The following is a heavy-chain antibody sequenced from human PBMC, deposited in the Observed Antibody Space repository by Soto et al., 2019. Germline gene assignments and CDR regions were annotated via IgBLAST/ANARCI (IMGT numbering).Heavy chain of an antibody. CDR1: GYTFTTYD. D-gene: IGHD6-6*01. V-gene: IGHV1-18*04. J-gene: IGHJ5*02. CDR3: ARDSTARLAWFDP. Sequence: GASVKVSCKASGYTFTTYDITWVRQAPGQGLEWMGWISGYNGNTKYAPRLQGRVTLTTETSTSTAYMELRSLTSDDTAVYYCARDSTARLAWFDPWGQGTPVTVSS. CDR2: ISGYNGNT.